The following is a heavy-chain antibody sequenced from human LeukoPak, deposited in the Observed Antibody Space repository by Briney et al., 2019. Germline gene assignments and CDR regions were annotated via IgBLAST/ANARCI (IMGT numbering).Heavy chain of an antibody. D-gene: IGHD4-17*01. V-gene: IGHV3-53*01. J-gene: IGHJ6*02. CDR2: IYSGGST. CDR1: GFTVSSNY. Sequence: GGSLRLSCAASGFTVSSNYVSWVRQAPGKGLEWVSVIYSGGSTYYADSVKGRFTISRDNSKNTLYLQMNSLRAEDTAVYYCARDRGLRRLRDSPHYGMDVWGQGTTVTVSS. CDR3: ARDRGLRRLRDSPHYGMDV.